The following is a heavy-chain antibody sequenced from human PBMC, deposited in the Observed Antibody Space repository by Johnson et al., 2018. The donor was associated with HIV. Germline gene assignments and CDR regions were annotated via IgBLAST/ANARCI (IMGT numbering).Heavy chain of an antibody. CDR3: AGYMVRGGDAFDS. V-gene: IGHV3-66*01. J-gene: IGHJ3*02. CDR2: IYSGGST. CDR1: GFTFSDYY. D-gene: IGHD3-10*01. Sequence: VQLVESGGGLVKPGGSLRLSCAASGFTFSDYYMSWIRQAPGKGLEWVSVIYSGGSTYYADSVKGRFTISRDNSKNTLYLQMNSLRAEDTAVYYCAGYMVRGGDAFDSWGQGTMVTVSS.